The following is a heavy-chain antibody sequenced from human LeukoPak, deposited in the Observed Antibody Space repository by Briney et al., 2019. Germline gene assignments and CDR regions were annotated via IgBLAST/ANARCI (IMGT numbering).Heavy chain of an antibody. CDR2: IRYDGSNK. CDR3: AKDIVVVPAAIILSVAFDI. V-gene: IGHV3-30*02. J-gene: IGHJ3*02. CDR1: GFTFSSYG. D-gene: IGHD2-2*01. Sequence: GGSLRLSCAASGFTFSSYGMHWVRQAPGKGLEGVAFIRYDGSNKYYADSVKGRFTISRDNSKNTLYLQMNSLRAEDTAVYYCAKDIVVVPAAIILSVAFDIWGQGTMVTVSS.